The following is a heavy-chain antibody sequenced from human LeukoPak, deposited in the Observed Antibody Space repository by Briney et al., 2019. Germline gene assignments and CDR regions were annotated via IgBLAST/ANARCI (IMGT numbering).Heavy chain of an antibody. J-gene: IGHJ3*02. Sequence: GGSLRLSCAASGFTFSSYGMHWVRQAPGKGLEWVSSISGSGGSTQYADSVQGRFAISRDNSKNTLYLQMNSLRVEDTAVYFCARDPNGDYIGTFDMWGRGTMVTVSS. D-gene: IGHD4-17*01. CDR3: ARDPNGDYIGTFDM. CDR1: GFTFSSYG. V-gene: IGHV3-23*01. CDR2: ISGSGGST.